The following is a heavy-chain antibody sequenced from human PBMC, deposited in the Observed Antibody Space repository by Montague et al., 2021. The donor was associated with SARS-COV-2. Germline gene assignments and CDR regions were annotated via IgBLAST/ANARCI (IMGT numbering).Heavy chain of an antibody. D-gene: IGHD3-22*01. CDR3: ARVTPTPYYYDSSGYYDGWFDP. V-gene: IGHV4-59*12. J-gene: IGHJ5*02. Sequence: SETLSLTCTVSGGSINSSYWSWIRQPPGKGLEWIGYIYHSGSTYYNPSLKSRVTISVDRSKNQFSLKLSSVTAADTAVYYCARVTPTPYYYDSSGYYDGWFDPWGQGTLVTVSS. CDR2: IYHSGST. CDR1: GGSINSSY.